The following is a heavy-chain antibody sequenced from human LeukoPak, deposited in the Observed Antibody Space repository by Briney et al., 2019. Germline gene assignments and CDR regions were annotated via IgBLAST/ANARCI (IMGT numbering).Heavy chain of an antibody. J-gene: IGHJ4*02. CDR1: GFTFSSYS. D-gene: IGHD3-3*01. V-gene: IGHV3-48*01. CDR2: ISPVKNTI. Sequence: GGSLRLSWAASGFTFSSYSMTWVRQTPGKGLEWISYISPVKNTIYYADSVKGRFTISRDDAKNSLDLQMNSLRAEDTAVYYCARESDRHHDLWSGYLALDYWGQGTRVTVSS. CDR3: ARESDRHHDLWSGYLALDY.